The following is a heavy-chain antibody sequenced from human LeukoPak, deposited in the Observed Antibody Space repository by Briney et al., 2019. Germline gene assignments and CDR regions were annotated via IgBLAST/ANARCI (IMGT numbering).Heavy chain of an antibody. CDR1: GFTFSSYW. CDR2: IQPDGSEK. D-gene: IGHD2-15*01. CDR3: ARESFCSGGSCYSGRAFDI. V-gene: IGHV3-7*01. J-gene: IGHJ3*02. Sequence: GGSLRLSCVASGFTFSSYWMTWVRQAPGKGLEWVATIQPDGSEKYYVDSVKGRFTISRDNAKNTLYLQMNSLRAEDTAVYYCARESFCSGGSCYSGRAFDIWGQGTMVTVSS.